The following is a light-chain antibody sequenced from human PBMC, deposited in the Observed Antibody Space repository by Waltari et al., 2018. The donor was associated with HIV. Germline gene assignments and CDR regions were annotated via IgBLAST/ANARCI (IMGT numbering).Light chain of an antibody. CDR3: QQTFTLPLT. Sequence: DIHITQSPSSLSASIGDRVTITCRTSQHIDQYLNWYQQRPGKAPRVLIFTASTLHTGVPSRFTATGSGTTFSLAIASLQPDDVATYYCQQTFTLPLTFGGGTKVEI. V-gene: IGKV1-39*01. CDR1: QHIDQY. J-gene: IGKJ4*01. CDR2: TAS.